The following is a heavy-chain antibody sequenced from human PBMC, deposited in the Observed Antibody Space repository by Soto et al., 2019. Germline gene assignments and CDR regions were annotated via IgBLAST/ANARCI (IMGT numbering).Heavy chain of an antibody. CDR1: GFTFSSYS. Sequence: GGSLRLSCAASGFTFSSYSMSWIRQAPGKGLEWVSAISGSGGSTYYADSVKGRFTISRDNSKNTLYLQMNSLRAEDTAVYYCAKFLGDIVVVPAALPIYGMDVWGQGTTVTVSS. V-gene: IGHV3-23*01. J-gene: IGHJ6*02. CDR2: ISGSGGST. CDR3: AKFLGDIVVVPAALPIYGMDV. D-gene: IGHD2-2*01.